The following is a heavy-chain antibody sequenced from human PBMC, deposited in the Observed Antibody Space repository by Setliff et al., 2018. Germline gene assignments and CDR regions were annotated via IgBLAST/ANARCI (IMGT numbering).Heavy chain of an antibody. CDR1: RGSFSNFY. CDR2: IHPTECA. CDR3: SRGQDNSKVGHD. D-gene: IGHD1-20*01. V-gene: IGHV4-34*01. J-gene: IGHJ4*02. Sequence: SETLSLTCAVDRGSFSNFYLTWIRQSPGKGLEWIGEIHPTECAKYNPSLQSRVTMSVDTSSKQHSLKLTSVTAADTAMYYCSRGQDNSKVGHDWGQGTLVTVSS.